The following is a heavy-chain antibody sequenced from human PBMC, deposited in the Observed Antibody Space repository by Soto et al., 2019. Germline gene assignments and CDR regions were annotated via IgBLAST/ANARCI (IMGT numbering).Heavy chain of an antibody. CDR2: INHSGST. D-gene: IGHD3-3*01. CDR1: GGSFSGYY. Sequence: SETLSLTCAVYGGSFSGYYWSWIRQPPGKGLEWIGEINHSGSTNYNPSLKSRVTISVDTSKNQSSLKLSSVTAADTAVYYCARGRYYDFWSGYYTYYYYGMDVWGQGTTVTVSS. CDR3: ARGRYYDFWSGYYTYYYYGMDV. V-gene: IGHV4-34*01. J-gene: IGHJ6*02.